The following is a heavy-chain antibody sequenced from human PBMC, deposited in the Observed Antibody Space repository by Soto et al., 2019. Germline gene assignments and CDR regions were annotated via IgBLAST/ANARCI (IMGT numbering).Heavy chain of an antibody. Sequence: PGGSLRLSCAASGFTFSSYWMSWVRQAPGKGLEWVANIKQDGSEKYYVDSVKGRFTISRDNAKNSLYLQMNSLRAEDTAVYYCARTEYSSGWYPNIHWGPGTMVTVYS. D-gene: IGHD6-19*01. CDR1: GFTFSSYW. J-gene: IGHJ4*02. CDR2: IKQDGSEK. V-gene: IGHV3-7*01. CDR3: ARTEYSSGWYPNIH.